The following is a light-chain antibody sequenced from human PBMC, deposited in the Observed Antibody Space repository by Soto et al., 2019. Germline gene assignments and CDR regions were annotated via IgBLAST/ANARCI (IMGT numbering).Light chain of an antibody. CDR3: QQYHDLQYT. CDR2: KAT. Sequence: DFQMTQSPSTLSASVGDGVTITCRASQSIGSGLAWYQQQPGKAPKLLIYKATNLQRGVSSRFSGSGSGTDFSLTISSLQPADSATYYCQQYHDLQYTFGQGTKLEI. V-gene: IGKV1-5*03. CDR1: QSIGSG. J-gene: IGKJ2*01.